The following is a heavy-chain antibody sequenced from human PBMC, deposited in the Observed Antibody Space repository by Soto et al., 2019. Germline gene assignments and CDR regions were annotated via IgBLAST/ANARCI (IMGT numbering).Heavy chain of an antibody. Sequence: LSLTCTVSGGSTSSDNYWSWIRQPPGKGLEWIGHIYYSGNTDYNPSLKSRLAISIDTSKDQFSLKLSSVTAADTAVYFCAREGGESSDGLYFFDSWGQGSLVTVSS. V-gene: IGHV4-30-4*01. CDR1: GGSTSSDNY. D-gene: IGHD3-16*01. J-gene: IGHJ4*02. CDR2: IYYSGNT. CDR3: AREGGESSDGLYFFDS.